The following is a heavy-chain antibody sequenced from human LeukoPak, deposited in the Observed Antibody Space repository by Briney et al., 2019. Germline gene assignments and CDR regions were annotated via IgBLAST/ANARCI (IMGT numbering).Heavy chain of an antibody. CDR3: ARNPRYGLPGLAY. J-gene: IGHJ4*02. CDR2: INHSAST. CDR1: GGSFSGYY. V-gene: IGHV4-34*01. Sequence: SETLSLTCAVYGGSFSGYYWSWVRQPPGKGLEWIGEINHSASTNYNPSLKSRATISVDTSKNQFSLKLSAVTAADTAVYYFARNPRYGLPGLAYWGQGTLVTVSS. D-gene: IGHD3/OR15-3a*01.